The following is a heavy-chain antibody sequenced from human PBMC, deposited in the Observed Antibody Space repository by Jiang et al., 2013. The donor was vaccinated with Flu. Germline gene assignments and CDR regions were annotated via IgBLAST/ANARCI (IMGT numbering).Heavy chain of an antibody. Sequence: GAEVKKPGASVKVSCKASGYTLTNYAMHWVRQAPGQRLEWMGWINAGDGDTKYSQRFQGRVTITRDTSASTAYMELSSLRSEDTAVYYCARDCPLDCTNGACSNYYYGMDVWGKGTT. CDR1: GYTLTNYA. CDR2: INAGDGDT. CDR3: ARDCPLDCTNGACSNYYYGMDV. J-gene: IGHJ6*04. V-gene: IGHV1-3*01. D-gene: IGHD2-8*01.